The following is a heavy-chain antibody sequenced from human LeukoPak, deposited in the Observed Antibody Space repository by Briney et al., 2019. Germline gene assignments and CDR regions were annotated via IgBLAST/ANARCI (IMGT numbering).Heavy chain of an antibody. CDR2: INPIFGTA. Sequence: ASVKVSCKASGGTFSSYAISWVRQAPGQGLEWMGRINPIFGTANYAQKFQGRVTITTDESTSTAYMELSSLRSEDTAVYYCARGMAYHSSSWYVYYFDYWGQGTLVTVSS. V-gene: IGHV1-69*05. J-gene: IGHJ4*02. D-gene: IGHD6-13*01. CDR3: ARGMAYHSSSWYVYYFDY. CDR1: GGTFSSYA.